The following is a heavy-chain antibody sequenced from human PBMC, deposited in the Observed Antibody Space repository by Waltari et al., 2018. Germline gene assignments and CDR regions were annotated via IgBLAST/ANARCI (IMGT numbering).Heavy chain of an antibody. CDR2: VLSTGKT. J-gene: IGHJ4*02. Sequence: QLQESGPGLVKPSGTLSLSCAVSGDSVTSANWWSWVRQSPQRGLEWIGQVLSTGKTNYSPSFASRVTMSLGASNNQISLKVTSATAADTAVYYCARDRGRGLYLDVWGPGTLVTVSP. CDR3: ARDRGRGLYLDV. CDR1: GDSVTSANW. V-gene: IGHV4-4*02. D-gene: IGHD2-15*01.